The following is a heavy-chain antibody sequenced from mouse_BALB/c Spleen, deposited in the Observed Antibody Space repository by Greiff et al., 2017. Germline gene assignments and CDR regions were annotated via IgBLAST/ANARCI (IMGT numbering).Heavy chain of an antibody. CDR2: ISSGSSTI. Sequence: EVKVVESGGGLVQPGGSRKLSCAASGFTFSSFGMHWVRQAPEKGLEWVAYISSGSSTIYYADTVKGRFTISRYNPKNTLFLQMTSRRSEDTAMYDCARSGDGWDYWGQGTSVTVSS. D-gene: IGHD2-3*01. CDR3: ARSGDGWDY. J-gene: IGHJ4*01. CDR1: GFTFSSFG. V-gene: IGHV5-17*02.